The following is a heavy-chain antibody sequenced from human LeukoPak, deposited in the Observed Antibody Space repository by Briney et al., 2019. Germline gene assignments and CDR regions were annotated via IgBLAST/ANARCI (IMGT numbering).Heavy chain of an antibody. D-gene: IGHD2-2*01. Sequence: GGSLRLSCAASGFSFSSYNMNWVRQAPGEGLEWVSSITSSSSYTFYADSVKGRFTISRDNARNSLYLQMNSLRAEDTAVYYCARWGYCSSTSCRRAYYYYYMDVWGKGTTVTVSS. CDR2: ITSSSSYT. CDR1: GFSFSSYN. J-gene: IGHJ6*03. CDR3: ARWGYCSSTSCRRAYYYYYMDV. V-gene: IGHV3-21*01.